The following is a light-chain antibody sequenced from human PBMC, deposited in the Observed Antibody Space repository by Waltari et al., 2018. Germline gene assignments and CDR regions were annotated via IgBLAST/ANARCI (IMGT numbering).Light chain of an antibody. Sequence: QSVLTQPPSVSGTPGQRISISCSGGNSNIGSNHVFWYQPLPGAAPKLLIYRTHERPSGVPDRFSGSKSGTSASLAISGLQSGDEGDYYCAAWDDNLSGPWVFGGGTKLTVL. J-gene: IGLJ3*02. CDR3: AAWDDNLSGPWV. CDR2: RTH. V-gene: IGLV1-47*01. CDR1: NSNIGSNH.